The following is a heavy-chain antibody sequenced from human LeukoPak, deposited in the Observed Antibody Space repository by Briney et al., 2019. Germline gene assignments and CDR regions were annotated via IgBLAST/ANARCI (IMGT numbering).Heavy chain of an antibody. D-gene: IGHD2-8*02. J-gene: IGHJ4*02. Sequence: SQTLSLTCTVSGGSISSGSYYWSWIRQPAGKGLEWIGRIYTSGSTNYNPSLKSRVTMSVDTSKNQFSLKLSSVTAADTAVYFCARFTGGIYDYWGQGTLVTVPS. CDR1: GGSISSGSYY. CDR3: ARFTGGIYDY. V-gene: IGHV4-61*02. CDR2: IYTSGST.